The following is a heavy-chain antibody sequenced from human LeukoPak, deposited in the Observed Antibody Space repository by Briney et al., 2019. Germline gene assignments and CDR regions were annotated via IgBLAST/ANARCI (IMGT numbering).Heavy chain of an antibody. J-gene: IGHJ3*02. V-gene: IGHV3-48*03. CDR1: GFTFSSCE. D-gene: IGHD3-22*01. CDR3: ARSTYYYDSSGFNYAAFDI. CDR2: ISSSGSTI. Sequence: GGSLRLSCAASGFTFSSCEMNWVRQAPGKGLEWVSYISSSGSTIYYADSVKGRFTISRDNAKNSLYLQVNSLRAEDTAVYYCARSTYYYDSSGFNYAAFDIWGQGTMVTVSS.